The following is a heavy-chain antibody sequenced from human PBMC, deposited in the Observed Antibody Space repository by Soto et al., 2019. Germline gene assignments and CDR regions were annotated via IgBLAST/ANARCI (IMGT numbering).Heavy chain of an antibody. CDR2: IYHSGST. CDR3: ARKGYDYGLRYFDS. V-gene: IGHV4-4*02. D-gene: IGHD5-18*01. J-gene: IGHJ4*02. Sequence: SETLSLTCAVSGASISTNNWWSWVRQPPGKGLEWIGEIYHSGSTNYSPSLKSRVTISVDKSKNQFSLKLSSVTAADTAVYHCARKGYDYGLRYFDSWGQGTLVT. CDR1: GASISTNNW.